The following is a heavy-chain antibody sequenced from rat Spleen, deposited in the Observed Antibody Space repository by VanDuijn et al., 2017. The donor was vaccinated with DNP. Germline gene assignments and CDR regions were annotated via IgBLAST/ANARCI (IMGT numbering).Heavy chain of an antibody. V-gene: IGHV5-17*01. CDR2: ISYDGSRT. J-gene: IGHJ2*01. CDR1: GFTFSDYA. Sequence: EVQLVESGGGLVQPGRSLKLSCAASGFTFSDYAMAWVRQAPKKGLEWVTTISYDGSRTYYRDSVKGRFTISRDNAKSTLYLQMDSLRSEDTATYYCARHGPGYWGQGVMVTVSS. CDR3: ARHGPGY.